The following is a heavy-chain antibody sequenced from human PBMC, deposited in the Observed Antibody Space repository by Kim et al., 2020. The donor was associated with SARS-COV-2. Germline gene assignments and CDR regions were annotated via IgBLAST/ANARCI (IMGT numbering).Heavy chain of an antibody. CDR1: GFTFSSYA. Sequence: GGSLRLSCAASGFTFSSYAMHWVRQAPGKGLEWVAVISYDGSNKYYVDSVKGRFTISRDNSKNTLYLQMTSLRAEDTAVYYCAREIRELDYYYYYYGMDVWVPGTTVLVSS. J-gene: IGHJ6*02. V-gene: IGHV3-30*01. CDR2: ISYDGSNK. CDR3: AREIRELDYYYYYYGMDV. D-gene: IGHD1-26*01.